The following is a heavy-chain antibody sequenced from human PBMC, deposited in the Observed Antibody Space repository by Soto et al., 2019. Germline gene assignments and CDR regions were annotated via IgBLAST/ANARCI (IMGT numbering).Heavy chain of an antibody. V-gene: IGHV3-23*01. CDR3: AKDHTVVIRDAFDI. CDR1: GFTFSSYA. CDR2: ISDSGTGT. Sequence: EVQILESGGGLVQPGGSLRLSCAASGFTFSSYAMYWVRQSPGKGLAWVSGISDSGTGTYYADAVKGRFTISRDNSKNTVYLQMKSLRAEDTAVYYCAKDHTVVIRDAFDIWGQGTMVNVSS. J-gene: IGHJ3*02. D-gene: IGHD3-22*01.